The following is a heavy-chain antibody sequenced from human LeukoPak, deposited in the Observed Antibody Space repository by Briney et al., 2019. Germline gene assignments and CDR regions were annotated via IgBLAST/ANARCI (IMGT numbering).Heavy chain of an antibody. V-gene: IGHV3-15*01. D-gene: IGHD2-21*01. CDR3: ITPLPYSAQ. CDR2: IKPKTDGETT. Sequence: GGSLRLSCIASGFTFRNYGMSWVRQAPGKGLEWVGRIKPKTDGETTEYAAPVKDRFSISRDDSKSMMYLQMNSLKTEDTAVYYCITPLPYSAQGGQGTLVTVSS. CDR1: GFTFRNYG. J-gene: IGHJ4*02.